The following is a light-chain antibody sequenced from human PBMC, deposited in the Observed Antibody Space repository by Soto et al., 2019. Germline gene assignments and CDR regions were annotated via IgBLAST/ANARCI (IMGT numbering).Light chain of an antibody. Sequence: EIVLTQSPATLSVSPGERATLSCRASQSVSSDLAWYHQKPGQAPRLLIYGASTRATGIPARFSGSGSGTELTITINSLQSEDFEVYYCQQYNNWPRTFGQGTKVDIK. V-gene: IGKV3-15*01. CDR1: QSVSSD. CDR3: QQYNNWPRT. J-gene: IGKJ1*01. CDR2: GAS.